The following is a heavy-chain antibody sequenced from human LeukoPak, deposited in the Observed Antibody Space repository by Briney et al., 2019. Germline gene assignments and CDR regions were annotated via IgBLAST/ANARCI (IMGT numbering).Heavy chain of an antibody. CDR2: IYWDDDK. D-gene: IGHD2-21*02. V-gene: IGHV2-5*02. CDR3: AHTNLEVVTADEYFQH. J-gene: IGHJ1*01. CDR1: GFSLSTSGGG. Sequence: SGPTLVKPTQTLTLTCTFSGFSLSTSGGGVGWIRQPPGKALERLALIYWDDDKRYSPSLKSRLTITKDTSKNQVVLTMTHMDPVDTATYYCAHTNLEVVTADEYFQHWGQGTLVTVSS.